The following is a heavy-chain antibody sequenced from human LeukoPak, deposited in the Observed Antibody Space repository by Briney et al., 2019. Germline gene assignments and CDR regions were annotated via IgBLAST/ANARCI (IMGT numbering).Heavy chain of an antibody. CDR2: VDPEDGET. CDR3: ATRREMRVVIAPSPNFDY. D-gene: IGHD2-21*01. CDR1: GYTFTSYY. Sequence: ASVKVSCKASGYTFTSYYMHWVRQAPGKGLDWMGLVDPEDGETIYAEKFQGRVTITADTFTDTAYMELSSLRSEDTAVYYCATRREMRVVIAPSPNFDYWGQGTLVTVSS. J-gene: IGHJ4*02. V-gene: IGHV1-69-2*01.